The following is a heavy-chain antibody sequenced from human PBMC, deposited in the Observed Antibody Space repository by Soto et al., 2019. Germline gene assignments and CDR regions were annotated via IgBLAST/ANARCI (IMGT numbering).Heavy chain of an antibody. J-gene: IGHJ4*02. Sequence: QLQLQESGPGLVKPSETLSLTCTVSGDSVTISDYYWGWIRQPPGKGLEWIGSIHYSGSTYYNPSLKSRVTISGDTSKKQFSLKLTSVTAADAAVYYCAAHDSGGYYAEYWGQGTLVTASA. CDR1: GDSVTISDYY. CDR3: AAHDSGGYYAEY. CDR2: IHYSGST. D-gene: IGHD3-22*01. V-gene: IGHV4-39*01.